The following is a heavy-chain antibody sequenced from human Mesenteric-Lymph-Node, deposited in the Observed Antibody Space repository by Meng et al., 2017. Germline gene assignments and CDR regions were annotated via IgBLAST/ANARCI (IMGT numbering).Heavy chain of an antibody. V-gene: IGHV4-61*01. CDR3: ARGSRGYSYG. Sequence: VNRQGSGLCLVRPSETLSLPCTVSGCSVSSGSYYWSWIRQPPGKGLEWIGYIYYGGTTNYNPSLKSRVTISADTSKNQFSLKLSSVTAADTAVYYCARGSRGYSYGWGQGTLVTVSS. D-gene: IGHD5-18*01. CDR2: IYYGGTT. CDR1: GCSVSSGSYY. J-gene: IGHJ4*02.